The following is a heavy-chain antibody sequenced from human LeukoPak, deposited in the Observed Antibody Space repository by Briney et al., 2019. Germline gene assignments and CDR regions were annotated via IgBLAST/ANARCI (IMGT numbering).Heavy chain of an antibody. Sequence: ASVKVSCKASGYTFTSYGISWVRQAPGQGREWMGWISAYNGNTNYAQKLQGRVTMTTDTSTSTAYMELRSLRSDDTAVYYCAKGISYYDSSGYPFDYWGQGTLVTVSS. CDR1: GYTFTSYG. D-gene: IGHD3-22*01. J-gene: IGHJ4*02. V-gene: IGHV1-18*01. CDR2: ISAYNGNT. CDR3: AKGISYYDSSGYPFDY.